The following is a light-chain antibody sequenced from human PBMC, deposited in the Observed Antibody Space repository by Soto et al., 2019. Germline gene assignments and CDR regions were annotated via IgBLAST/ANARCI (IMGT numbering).Light chain of an antibody. V-gene: IGLV2-8*01. Sequence: HSVLTQPPSASGSPGQSVAISCTGTSSDVGGYNYVSWFQQHPGKAPKLMIYDVSERPSGVPDRFSGSKSGNTASLTISGLQAEDEADYYCCSYGGTFYVFGTGTKVTVL. CDR3: CSYGGTFYV. CDR2: DVS. CDR1: SSDVGGYNY. J-gene: IGLJ1*01.